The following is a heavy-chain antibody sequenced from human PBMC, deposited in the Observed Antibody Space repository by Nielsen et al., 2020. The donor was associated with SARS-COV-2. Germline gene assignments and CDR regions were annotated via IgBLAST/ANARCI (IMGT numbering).Heavy chain of an antibody. CDR2: ISASGGST. CDR3: AASKSGYYFDL. V-gene: IGHV3-23*01. D-gene: IGHD6-13*01. CDR1: GFTFTNYG. Sequence: GGSLKISCAASGFTFTNYGMTWVRQDPGKGLEWVSTISASGGSTFYTDSVKGRFTISRDSFKNTLYLQMNSLRVEDTAVYYCAASKSGYYFDLWGQGTLVTVSS. J-gene: IGHJ4*02.